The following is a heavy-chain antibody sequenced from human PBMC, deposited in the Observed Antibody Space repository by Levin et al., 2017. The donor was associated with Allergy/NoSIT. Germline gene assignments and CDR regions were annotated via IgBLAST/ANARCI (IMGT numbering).Heavy chain of an antibody. V-gene: IGHV5-51*01. D-gene: IGHD2-2*01. Sequence: HGESLKISCKGSGYSFTNYWIGWVRQMPGKGLEWMGIIYPGDSDTRYSPSFQGQVTISADRSISTAYLQWSSLKASDTAMYYCASTYCRDTTCYAFDYWGQGTLVTVSS. CDR3: ASTYCRDTTCYAFDY. CDR1: GYSFTNYW. J-gene: IGHJ4*02. CDR2: IYPGDSDT.